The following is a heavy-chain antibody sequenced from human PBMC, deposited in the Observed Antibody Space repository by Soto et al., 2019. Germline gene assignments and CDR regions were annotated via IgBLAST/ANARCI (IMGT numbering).Heavy chain of an antibody. D-gene: IGHD1-20*01. CDR1: GGSISSSNW. CDR3: ARRAAVEVTGRVDNWIDH. J-gene: IGHJ5*02. Sequence: SETLSLTCAVSGGSISSSNWWGWVRQPPGKGLEWIGEIYHSGSTNYNPSRKRRLTISRDKSNNQFSLNLTSVTAADTAVYYCARRAAVEVTGRVDNWIDHWGQGILVTVSS. CDR2: IYHSGST. V-gene: IGHV4-4*02.